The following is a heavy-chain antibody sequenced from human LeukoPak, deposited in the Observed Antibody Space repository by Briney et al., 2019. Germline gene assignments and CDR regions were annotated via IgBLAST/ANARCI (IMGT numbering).Heavy chain of an antibody. CDR1: GFILNDYG. J-gene: IGHJ4*02. CDR2: IWFDKNQ. Sequence: PGGSLRLSCAASGFILNDYGMHWVRQAPGKGLEWVADIWFDKNQHFADSVKGRFTISRDNAKNSLYLQMNSLRAEDTAVYYCARGVVYPAWSGPHWSDYWGQGALVTVSS. V-gene: IGHV3-33*01. CDR3: ARGVVYPAWSGPHWSDY. D-gene: IGHD3-3*01.